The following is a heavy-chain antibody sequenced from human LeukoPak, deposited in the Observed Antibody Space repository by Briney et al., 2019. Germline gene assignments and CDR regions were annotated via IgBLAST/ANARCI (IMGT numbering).Heavy chain of an antibody. CDR3: AGAADCSGGSCYYYDMDV. CDR1: GFTFSSYE. CDR2: INSSGSTI. V-gene: IGHV3-48*03. Sequence: GGSLRLSCAASGFTFSSYEMNWVRQAPGKGLEWVSYINSSGSTIYYADSVKGRFTISRDNAKNSLYLQMNSLRAEDTAVYYWAGAADCSGGSCYYYDMDVWGKGTTVTVSS. D-gene: IGHD2-15*01. J-gene: IGHJ6*03.